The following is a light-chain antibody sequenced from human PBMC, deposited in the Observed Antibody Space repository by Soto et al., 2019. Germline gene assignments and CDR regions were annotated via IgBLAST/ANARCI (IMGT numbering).Light chain of an antibody. CDR3: QESYSPPWT. CDR1: QSISTY. Sequence: DIQMTQSPSSLSASVGDRVTITCRASQSISTYLNWYQQKPGKAPEFLIYSASSLQSGVPSRFSGSGSWTDFTLAINSLQPEDCATYDCQESYSPPWTFGQGTKVEIK. J-gene: IGKJ1*01. V-gene: IGKV1-39*01. CDR2: SAS.